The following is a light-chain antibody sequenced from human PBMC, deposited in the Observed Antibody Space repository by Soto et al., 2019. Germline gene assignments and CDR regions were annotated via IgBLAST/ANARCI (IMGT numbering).Light chain of an antibody. Sequence: SYELTQPPSVSVSPGQTASITCSGDKLGDKYASWYQQKPGQSPVLVIYQESKRPSGIPERFSGSNSGNTATLTISGTQAMDEADYYCQAWDRATAIFGGGTKVTVL. CDR2: QES. CDR3: QAWDRATAI. J-gene: IGLJ2*01. CDR1: KLGDKY. V-gene: IGLV3-1*01.